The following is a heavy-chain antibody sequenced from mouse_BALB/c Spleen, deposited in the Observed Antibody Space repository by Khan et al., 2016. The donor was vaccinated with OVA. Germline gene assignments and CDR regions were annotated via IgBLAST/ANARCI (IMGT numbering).Heavy chain of an antibody. CDR2: ISYSGST. J-gene: IGHJ4*01. D-gene: IGHD1-1*01. Sequence: EVQLVESGPGLVKPSQSLSLTCTVTGYSITSDYAWDWIRQFPGNKLEWMGYISYSGSTSYNPSLKSRISITRDTSKNQFFLQLNSVTTEDTATYYCARNNYYGYALDYWGQGTSVTVSS. CDR1: GYSITSDYA. V-gene: IGHV3-2*02. CDR3: ARNNYYGYALDY.